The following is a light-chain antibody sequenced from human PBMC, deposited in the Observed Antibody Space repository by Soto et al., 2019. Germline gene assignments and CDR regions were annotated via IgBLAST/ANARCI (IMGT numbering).Light chain of an antibody. Sequence: QSALTQPRSVSGSPGQSVTISCTGTSSDVGTYNYVSWYQQHPAKAPKLVIYDVTKRPSGVPDRFSGSKSGNTASLTISGLQAEDEADYYCCSYAGSSLWVFGGGTKLTVL. V-gene: IGLV2-11*01. CDR2: DVT. CDR3: CSYAGSSLWV. CDR1: SSDVGTYNY. J-gene: IGLJ3*02.